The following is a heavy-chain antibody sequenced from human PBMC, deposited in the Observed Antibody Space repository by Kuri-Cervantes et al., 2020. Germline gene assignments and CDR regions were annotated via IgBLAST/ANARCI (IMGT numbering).Heavy chain of an antibody. J-gene: IGHJ4*02. CDR3: ARPGYSSSWHVFDY. CDR1: GYTFTSYG. D-gene: IGHD6-13*01. Sequence: SVKVSCKASGYTFTSYGISWVRQAPGQGLEWMGGIIPIFDSANYAQKFQGRVTITTDESTITSYMELSSLRSEDTAVYYCARPGYSSSWHVFDYWGQGTLVTVSS. CDR2: IIPIFDSA. V-gene: IGHV1-69*05.